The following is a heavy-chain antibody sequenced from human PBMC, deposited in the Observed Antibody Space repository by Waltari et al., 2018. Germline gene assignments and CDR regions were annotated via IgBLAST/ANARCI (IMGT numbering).Heavy chain of an antibody. D-gene: IGHD3-10*01. V-gene: IGHV1-69-2*01. Sequence: EVQLVQSGAEVKKPGATVKISCKASGYTFTDYYMHWVQQAPGKGLEWMGRVDPEDGETIYAEKFQGRVTITADTSTDTAYMELSSLRSEDTAVYYCARDPGYGSGSYNYYYYGMDVWGQGTTVTVSS. CDR3: ARDPGYGSGSYNYYYYGMDV. CDR1: GYTFTDYY. J-gene: IGHJ6*02. CDR2: VDPEDGET.